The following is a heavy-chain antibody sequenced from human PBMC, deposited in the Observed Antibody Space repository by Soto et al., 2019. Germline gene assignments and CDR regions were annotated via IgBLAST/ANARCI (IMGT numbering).Heavy chain of an antibody. J-gene: IGHJ3*02. CDR3: ARGQGFSYGSSALDI. Sequence: EVQLVESGGGLVKPGGSLRLSCVGSGFTFSSYNINWVRQAPGKGLEWVSSISTSSTYIFHTDSVKARFTISRDNAKNPLYLQMNSLRGEDTAGYFCARGQGFSYGSSALDIWGLGTMVTVSS. V-gene: IGHV3-21*01. D-gene: IGHD5-18*01. CDR1: GFTFSSYN. CDR2: ISTSSTYI.